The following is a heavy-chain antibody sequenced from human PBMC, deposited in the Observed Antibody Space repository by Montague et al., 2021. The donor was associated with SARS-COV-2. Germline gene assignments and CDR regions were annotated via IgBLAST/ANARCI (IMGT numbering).Heavy chain of an antibody. D-gene: IGHD2-21*02. J-gene: IGHJ4*02. CDR2: VDPADSRT. V-gene: IGHV5-10-1*01. CDR3: ARSQYCGSDCDFAD. Sequence: QSGAEVKKSGESLRISCRGSGYDFTSYWISWVRQMPGKGLEWMGRVDPADSRTNYSPSFHGQVTISVDKSATTAYLQWSSLKASDTAIYYCARSQYCGSDCDFADGGQGSLVTVSS. CDR1: GYDFTSYW.